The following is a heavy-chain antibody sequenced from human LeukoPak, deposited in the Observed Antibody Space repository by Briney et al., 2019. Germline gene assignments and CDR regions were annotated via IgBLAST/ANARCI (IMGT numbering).Heavy chain of an antibody. CDR3: ARDLSRSFSMIRGLIQHREFDF. CDR2: ISSSSSTI. Sequence: QPGGSLSLSCAASGFTFSSYSMNWVRQAPGKGLEWVSYISSSSSTIYYADSVKGRFTISRDTAKNSLYLQMNSLRAEDLAVYYCARDLSRSFSMIRGLIQHREFDFWGRGTLVSVSS. CDR1: GFTFSSYS. J-gene: IGHJ4*02. V-gene: IGHV3-48*01. D-gene: IGHD3-10*01.